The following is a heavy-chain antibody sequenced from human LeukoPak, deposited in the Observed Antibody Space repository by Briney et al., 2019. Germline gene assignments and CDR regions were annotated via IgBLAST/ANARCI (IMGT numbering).Heavy chain of an antibody. Sequence: GESLKISCKGFGYSFISYWIGWVRQMPGKGLEWMGIIYPGDSDTRYSPSFQGQVTISADKSINTAYLQWSSLKASDTAMYYCARPRHHGSLDAFDIWGQGTMVTVSS. CDR1: GYSFISYW. CDR2: IYPGDSDT. CDR3: ARPRHHGSLDAFDI. J-gene: IGHJ3*02. D-gene: IGHD1-26*01. V-gene: IGHV5-51*01.